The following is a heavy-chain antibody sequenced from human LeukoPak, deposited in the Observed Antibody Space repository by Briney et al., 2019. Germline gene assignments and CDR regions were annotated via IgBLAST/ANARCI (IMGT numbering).Heavy chain of an antibody. Sequence: PSETLSLTCAVYGGSFSGYYWSWIRQPPGKGLEWIGEINHSGSTNYNPSLKSRVTISVDTSKNQFSLKLSSVTAADTAVYYCARHDYDILTGPQYYFDYWGQGTLVTVSS. D-gene: IGHD3-9*01. CDR3: ARHDYDILTGPQYYFDY. CDR2: INHSGST. V-gene: IGHV4-34*01. J-gene: IGHJ4*02. CDR1: GGSFSGYY.